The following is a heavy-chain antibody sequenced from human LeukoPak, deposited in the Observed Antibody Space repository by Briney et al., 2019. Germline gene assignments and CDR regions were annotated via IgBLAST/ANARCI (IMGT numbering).Heavy chain of an antibody. CDR1: GYTFTGYY. CDR3: ARAMVRETSFDY. D-gene: IGHD3-10*01. J-gene: IGHJ4*02. CDR2: INPNSGGT. V-gene: IGHV1-2*02. Sequence: ASVKVSCKASGYTFTGYYMHWVRQAPGQGLEWMGWINPNSGGTNYAQKFQGRVTMTRDTSISTAYMELSRLRSDDTAVYYCARAMVRETSFDYWGQGTLVTVSS.